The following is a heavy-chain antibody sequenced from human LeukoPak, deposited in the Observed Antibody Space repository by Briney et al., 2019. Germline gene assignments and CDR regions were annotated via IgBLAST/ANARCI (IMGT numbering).Heavy chain of an antibody. CDR1: GGSFSGYY. D-gene: IGHD1-26*01. Sequence: PSETLSLTCAVYGGSFSGYYWSWIRQPPGKGLEWIGYIYYSGSTNYNPSLKSRVTISVDTSKNQFSLKLSSVTAADTAVYYCARHRLGSYYDWGYWGQGTLVTVSS. CDR3: ARHRLGSYYDWGY. CDR2: IYYSGST. J-gene: IGHJ4*02. V-gene: IGHV4-59*08.